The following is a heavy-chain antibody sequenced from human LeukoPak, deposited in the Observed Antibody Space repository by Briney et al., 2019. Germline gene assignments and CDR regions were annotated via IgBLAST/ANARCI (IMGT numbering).Heavy chain of an antibody. V-gene: IGHV1-69*06. Sequence: SVKVSCKASGGTFSSYAIGWVRQAPGQGLEWMGGIIPIFGTANYAQKFQGRVTITADKSTSTAYMELSSLRSEDTAVYYCARGCSYGYPLDYWGQGTLVTVSS. D-gene: IGHD5-18*01. J-gene: IGHJ4*02. CDR3: ARGCSYGYPLDY. CDR2: IIPIFGTA. CDR1: GGTFSSYA.